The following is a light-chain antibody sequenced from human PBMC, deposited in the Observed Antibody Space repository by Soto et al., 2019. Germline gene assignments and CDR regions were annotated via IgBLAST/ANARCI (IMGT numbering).Light chain of an antibody. CDR2: GNV. Sequence: QSVLTQPPSVSGAPGQRVTLSCIGSSSSIGADHDVHWYQQLPGTASKLLIYGNVNRPSGVPDRFSGSKSGASAALAITGLQAEDEADYYCQSYDSSLGFVFGTGTKVTVL. CDR1: SSSIGADHD. CDR3: QSYDSSLGFV. V-gene: IGLV1-40*01. J-gene: IGLJ1*01.